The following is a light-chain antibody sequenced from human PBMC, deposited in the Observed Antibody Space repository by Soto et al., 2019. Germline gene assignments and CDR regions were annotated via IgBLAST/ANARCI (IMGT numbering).Light chain of an antibody. CDR2: EVS. J-gene: IGLJ1*01. V-gene: IGLV2-18*01. Sequence: QSALTQPPSVSGSPGQSVTLSCTGTSSDVGSYNRVSWYQQSPGTAPKLMIYEVSNRPSGGSDRSSGSKSGNTASLTISGLQAEDEADYYCSLYTSTSTFVFGTGTKLTVL. CDR3: SLYTSTSTFV. CDR1: SSDVGSYNR.